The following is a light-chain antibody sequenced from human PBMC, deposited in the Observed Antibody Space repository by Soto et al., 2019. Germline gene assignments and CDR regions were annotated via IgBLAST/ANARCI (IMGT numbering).Light chain of an antibody. Sequence: DIQMTQSPSSLSASVGDRVTISCRASQSISNHLNWYQHEPGKAPKVLIYAASSLQGGVPSRFSGSGSGTDFTLTINSLQPEDFATYYCQQSYSTPFTFGPGTKVDIK. V-gene: IGKV1-39*01. CDR2: AAS. J-gene: IGKJ3*01. CDR3: QQSYSTPFT. CDR1: QSISNH.